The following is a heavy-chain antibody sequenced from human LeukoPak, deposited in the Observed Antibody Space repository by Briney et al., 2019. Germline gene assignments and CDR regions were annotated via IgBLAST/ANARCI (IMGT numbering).Heavy chain of an antibody. D-gene: IGHD3-22*01. CDR1: GGSISSYY. V-gene: IGHV4-59*01. J-gene: IGHJ6*02. CDR2: MCYSGST. CDR3: AREVLYYDSSGYHYYYGMDV. Sequence: PSETLSLTCTVSGGSISSYYWSWIRKPPGKGLEWIGYMCYSGSTNYNPSLKSRVTISVDTSKNQFSLKLSSVTAADTAVYYCAREVLYYDSSGYHYYYGMDVWGQGTTVTVSS.